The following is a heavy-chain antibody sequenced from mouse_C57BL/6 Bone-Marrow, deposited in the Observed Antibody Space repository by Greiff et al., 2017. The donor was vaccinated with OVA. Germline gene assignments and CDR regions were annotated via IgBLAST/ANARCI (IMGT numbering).Heavy chain of an antibody. D-gene: IGHD2-1*01. CDR3: ASHGNL. CDR2: IWAGGST. CDR1: GFSLTSYG. Sequence: VKLMESGPGLVAPSQSLSITCTVSGFSLTSYGVHWVRQPPGKGLEWRGVIWAGGSTNYNSALMSRLSISKDNSKSQVFLKMNSLQTDDTAMYYCASHGNLWGQGTLVTVSA. V-gene: IGHV2-9*02. J-gene: IGHJ3*01.